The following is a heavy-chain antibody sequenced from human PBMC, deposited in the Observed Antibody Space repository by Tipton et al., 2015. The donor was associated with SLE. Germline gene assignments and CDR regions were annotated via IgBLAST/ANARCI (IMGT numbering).Heavy chain of an antibody. J-gene: IGHJ4*02. D-gene: IGHD4/OR15-4a*01. CDR2: INHSGST. CDR1: GGSFSGYY. CDR3: ARDVLGYFDY. Sequence: TLSLTCAVYGGSFSGYYWSWIRQPPGKGLEWIGEINHSGSTNYNPSLKSRVTISVDTSKNQFSLKLSSVTAADTAVYYCARDVLGYFDYWGQGTLVTVSS. V-gene: IGHV4-34*01.